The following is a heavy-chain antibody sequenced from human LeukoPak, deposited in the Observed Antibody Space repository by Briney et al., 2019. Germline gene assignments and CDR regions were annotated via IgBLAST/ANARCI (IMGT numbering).Heavy chain of an antibody. D-gene: IGHD6-19*01. V-gene: IGHV3-30*02. Sequence: PGGSLRLSCTASGFTFSSYGMHWVRQAPGKGLEGVSVIRYDGSNKYYADSVKGRFTISRDNSKNTLYLQMNSLRAEDTAVYYCAKLDSGQDRLAFDIWGQGTMVTVSS. CDR2: IRYDGSNK. CDR3: AKLDSGQDRLAFDI. J-gene: IGHJ3*02. CDR1: GFTFSSYG.